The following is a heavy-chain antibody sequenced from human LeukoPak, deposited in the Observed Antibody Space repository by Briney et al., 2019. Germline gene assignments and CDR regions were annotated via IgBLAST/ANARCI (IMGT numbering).Heavy chain of an antibody. Sequence: ASVKVSCKASGGTFSSYGISWVRQAPGQGLEWMGWISAYNGNTNYAQKLQGRVTMTTDTSTSTAYMELRSLRSDDTAVYYCARVHYYDSSGYYYGAFDIWGQGTMVTVSS. J-gene: IGHJ3*02. CDR3: ARVHYYDSSGYYYGAFDI. D-gene: IGHD3-22*01. V-gene: IGHV1-18*01. CDR1: GGTFSSYG. CDR2: ISAYNGNT.